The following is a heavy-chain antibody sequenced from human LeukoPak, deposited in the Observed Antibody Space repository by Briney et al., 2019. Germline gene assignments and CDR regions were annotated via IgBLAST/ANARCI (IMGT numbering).Heavy chain of an antibody. Sequence: GGSLRLSCAASLFPFSNHWMSWVRQAPGKGLEWVANIKEDESEKYYVASVRGRFTISRDNAKNSLYLQMNSLRVEDTAVYYCARQQHSGSYGYFDYWGQGTLVTVSS. CDR1: LFPFSNHW. D-gene: IGHD1-26*01. CDR2: IKEDESEK. CDR3: ARQQHSGSYGYFDY. J-gene: IGHJ4*02. V-gene: IGHV3-7*01.